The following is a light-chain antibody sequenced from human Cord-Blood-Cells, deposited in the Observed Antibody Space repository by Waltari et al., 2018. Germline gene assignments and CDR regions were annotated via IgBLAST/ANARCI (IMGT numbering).Light chain of an antibody. CDR3: SSYTSSSTWG. CDR1: SSDVGGYNY. CDR2: DVS. V-gene: IGLV2-14*03. Sequence: QSALTQPASVSGSPGQSINISCTGTSSDVGGYNYVSWYQQHPGKAPKLRLSDVSNRPSRVSNRFSGSKSGNTASLTISGLQAEDEADYYCSSYTSSSTWGFGGGTKLTVL. J-gene: IGLJ3*02.